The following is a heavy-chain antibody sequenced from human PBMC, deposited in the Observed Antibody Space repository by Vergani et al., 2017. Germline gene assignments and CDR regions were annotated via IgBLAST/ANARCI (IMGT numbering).Heavy chain of an antibody. Sequence: VQLLESGGGLVQPGGSLRLSCAASGFTFSSYGMHWVRQAPGKGLEWVAVIWYDGSNKYYADSVKGRFTISRDNSKNKLYLQMNSLRAEDTAVYYCASARGITGTMGGNYWGQGTLVTVSS. CDR1: GFTFSSYG. CDR3: ASARGITGTMGGNY. V-gene: IGHV3-33*01. J-gene: IGHJ4*02. CDR2: IWYDGSNK. D-gene: IGHD1-20*01.